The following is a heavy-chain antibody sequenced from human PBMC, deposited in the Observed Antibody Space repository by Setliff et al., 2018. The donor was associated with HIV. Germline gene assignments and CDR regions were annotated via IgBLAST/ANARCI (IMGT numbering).Heavy chain of an antibody. J-gene: IGHJ4*02. CDR2: IDHSGGT. Sequence: SETLSLTCAVSGGSISSVNWWTWVRQPPGKGLEWIGEIDHSGGTKYNPSLTGRVTMSVDTSKNHFSLKLTSVTDADTAVYYWAGVKYYYESFGRYYFDSWGQGSLVTVSS. D-gene: IGHD3-22*01. V-gene: IGHV4-4*02. CDR1: GGSISSVNW. CDR3: AGVKYYYESFGRYYFDS.